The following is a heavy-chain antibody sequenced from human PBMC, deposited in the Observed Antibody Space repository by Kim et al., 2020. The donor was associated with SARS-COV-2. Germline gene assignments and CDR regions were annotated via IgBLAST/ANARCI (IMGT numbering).Heavy chain of an antibody. Sequence: ASVKVSCKASEYTFNRHYIHWVRQAPGQGLEWMGIINPSGGSTSYAQKFQGRVTMTRDTSTSTVYMELSSLRSEDTAVYYCAREYNTGWGDFDYWGQGTL. CDR2: INPSGGST. D-gene: IGHD1-1*01. CDR1: EYTFNRHY. V-gene: IGHV1-46*02. CDR3: AREYNTGWGDFDY. J-gene: IGHJ4*02.